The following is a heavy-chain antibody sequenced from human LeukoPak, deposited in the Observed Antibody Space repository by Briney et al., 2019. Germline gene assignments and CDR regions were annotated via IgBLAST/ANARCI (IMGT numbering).Heavy chain of an antibody. J-gene: IGHJ1*01. CDR1: GFTFSSSA. D-gene: IGHD1-26*01. CDR2: ISNNGGYT. CDR3: AKKVVVGATSPYSDFQD. Sequence: GGSLRLSCAASGFTFSSSAMSWVRQAPGKGLEWVSAISNNGGYTYYADSVQGRFTISRDNSKSTLCLQMNSLRAEDTAVSYCAKKVVVGATSPYSDFQDWGQGTLVTVSS. V-gene: IGHV3-23*01.